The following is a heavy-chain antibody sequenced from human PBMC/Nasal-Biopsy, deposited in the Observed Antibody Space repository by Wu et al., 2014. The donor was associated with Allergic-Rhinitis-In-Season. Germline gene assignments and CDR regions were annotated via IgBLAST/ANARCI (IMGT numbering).Heavy chain of an antibody. J-gene: IGHJ4*02. Sequence: TLSLTCAVSGGSIGTYYWGWIRQPPGKGLEWIGNIYYSGKTYYNPSLRSRATMSADKSKNQLSLKLGSVTAADTAVYYCARESVGASVGNFDCWGPGVLVTVSS. CDR3: ARESVGASVGNFDC. D-gene: IGHD1-26*01. CDR2: IYYSGKT. CDR1: GGSIGTYY. V-gene: IGHV4-59*04.